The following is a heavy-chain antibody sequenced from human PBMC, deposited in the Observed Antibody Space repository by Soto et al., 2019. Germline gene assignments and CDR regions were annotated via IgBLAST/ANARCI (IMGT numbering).Heavy chain of an antibody. Sequence: QVQLQESGPGLVKASETLSLTCTVSGGSISSNYWGWIRQPPGKGLEWIGYMYNSGSTNYNPSLMSRVTISVDTFKNQFSLKLSSVTAADTAVYYCARGLHWDYFDYWGQGTLVTVSS. D-gene: IGHD4-4*01. V-gene: IGHV4-59*01. CDR3: ARGLHWDYFDY. CDR2: MYNSGST. J-gene: IGHJ4*02. CDR1: GGSISSNY.